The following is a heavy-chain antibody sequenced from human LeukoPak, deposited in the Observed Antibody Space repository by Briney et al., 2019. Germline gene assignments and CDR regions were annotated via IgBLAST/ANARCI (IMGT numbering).Heavy chain of an antibody. D-gene: IGHD4-17*01. J-gene: IGHJ4*02. Sequence: GESLNISCKGSGYSFTSYWIAWVRQMPGKGLEWMGIIYPRDSDTRYSPSFQGQVTISADKSISTAYLQWSRLKASDTAMYYCERRHYGSDYWGQGTLVTVSS. CDR1: GYSFTSYW. CDR2: IYPRDSDT. CDR3: ERRHYGSDY. V-gene: IGHV5-51*01.